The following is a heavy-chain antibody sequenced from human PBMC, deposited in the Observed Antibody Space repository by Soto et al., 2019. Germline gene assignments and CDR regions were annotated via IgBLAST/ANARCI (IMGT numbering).Heavy chain of an antibody. CDR2: THANGST. J-gene: IGHJ5*02. CDR1: SASVSDYY. D-gene: IGHD3-10*01. Sequence: SERLSLTCGVFSASVSDYYGSGMRQPPGKGLEWIGYTHANGSTNYNPSFKSRVTITVDTPNNQFSLKLTSVTAADTATYYCARERFNMIQRVVTSRWSDPWGQGALVTVSS. V-gene: IGHV4-59*02. CDR3: ARERFNMIQRVVTSRWSDP.